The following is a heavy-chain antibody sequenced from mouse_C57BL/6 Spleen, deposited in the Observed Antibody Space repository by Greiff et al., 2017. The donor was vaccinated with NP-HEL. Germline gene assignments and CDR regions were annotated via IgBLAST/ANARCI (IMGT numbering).Heavy chain of an antibody. CDR1: GFTFSSYG. V-gene: IGHV5-6*01. D-gene: IGHD1-1*01. CDR2: ISSGGSYT. J-gene: IGHJ3*01. CDR3: ARQSYGSSWFAY. Sequence: EVKLMESGGDLVKPGGSLKLSCAASGFTFSSYGMSWVRQTPDKRLEWVATISSGGSYTYYPASVKGRFTISRDNAKNTLYLQMSSLKSEDTAMYYCARQSYGSSWFAYWGQGTLVTVSA.